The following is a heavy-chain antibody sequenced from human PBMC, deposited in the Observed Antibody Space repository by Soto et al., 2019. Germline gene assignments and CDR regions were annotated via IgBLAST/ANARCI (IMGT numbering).Heavy chain of an antibody. Sequence: QVQLVESGGGVVQPGRSLRLSCAASGFTFSSYGMHWVRQAPGKGLEWVAVISYDGSNKYYADSVKGRFTISSDNSKNTLYLQMNSLRAEDTAGYYCANHGRYGMDVWGQGTTVTVSS. V-gene: IGHV3-30*18. J-gene: IGHJ6*02. CDR1: GFTFSSYG. CDR2: ISYDGSNK. CDR3: ANHGRYGMDV.